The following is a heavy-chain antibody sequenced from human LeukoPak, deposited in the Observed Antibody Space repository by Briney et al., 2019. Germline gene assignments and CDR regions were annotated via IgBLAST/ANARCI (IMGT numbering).Heavy chain of an antibody. Sequence: SETLSLTCAVYGGSFSGYYWSWIRQPPGKGLEWIGDINHSGSTNYNPSLKSRVTISVDTSKNQFSLKLSSVTAADTAVYYCARGPQWLRFSCGFDYWGQGTLVTVSS. D-gene: IGHD5-12*01. J-gene: IGHJ4*02. CDR2: INHSGST. V-gene: IGHV4-34*01. CDR3: ARGPQWLRFSCGFDY. CDR1: GGSFSGYY.